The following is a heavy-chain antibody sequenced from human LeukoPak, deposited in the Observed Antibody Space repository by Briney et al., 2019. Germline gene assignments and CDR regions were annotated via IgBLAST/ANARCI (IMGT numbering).Heavy chain of an antibody. Sequence: GGSPRLSCAASGFTFSSYWMHWVRQAPGKGLVWVSRLNSDGSSTSYADSVKGRFTISRDNAETTLHLQMNNLSAEDTAVYYCARASNRNSINFDYWGQGALVTVSS. CDR2: LNSDGSST. CDR1: GFTFSSYW. CDR3: ARASNRNSINFDY. V-gene: IGHV3-74*01. J-gene: IGHJ4*02. D-gene: IGHD1-7*01.